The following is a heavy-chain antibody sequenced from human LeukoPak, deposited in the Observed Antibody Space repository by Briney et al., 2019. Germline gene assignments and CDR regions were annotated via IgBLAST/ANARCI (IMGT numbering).Heavy chain of an antibody. CDR2: INHSGST. J-gene: IGHJ4*02. CDR3: ARGRTSYFDY. V-gene: IGHV4-34*01. CDR1: GGSFSGYY. Sequence: PSETLSLTCAVYGGSFSGYYWSWIRQPPGKGLEWIGEINHSGSTNYNPSLKSRVTISVGTSKNQFSLKLSSVTAADTAVYYCARGRTSYFDYWGQGTLVTVSS.